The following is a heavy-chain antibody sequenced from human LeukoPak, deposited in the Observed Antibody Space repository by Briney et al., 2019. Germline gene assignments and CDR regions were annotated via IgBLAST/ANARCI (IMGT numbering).Heavy chain of an antibody. CDR1: GFSFKDYY. J-gene: IGHJ4*02. Sequence: GGSLRLSCAASGFSFKDYYYSWLRQAPGKGLEWVSFINVNGGAMYYADFVKGRFTISRQNAQNSVYLEMNSLRDEDTAVYYCARGPRILAAGSYFFDYWGRGSLVTVSS. CDR3: ARGPRILAAGSYFFDY. CDR2: INVNGGAM. D-gene: IGHD6-13*01. V-gene: IGHV3-11*01.